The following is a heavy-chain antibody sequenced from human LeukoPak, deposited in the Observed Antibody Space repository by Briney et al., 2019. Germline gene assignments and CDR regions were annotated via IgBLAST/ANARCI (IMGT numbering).Heavy chain of an antibody. V-gene: IGHV3-66*01. CDR2: IYSGGST. D-gene: IGHD5-18*01. J-gene: IGHJ4*02. CDR3: ARDRVQYSDY. CDR1: GFTVSSNY. Sequence: PGGSLRLSCAASGFTVSSNYMSWVRQAPGKGLEWVSVIYSGGSTYYADSVKGRFAISRDNSKNTLYLQMNSLRAEDTAVYYCARDRVQYSDYWGQGTLVTVSS.